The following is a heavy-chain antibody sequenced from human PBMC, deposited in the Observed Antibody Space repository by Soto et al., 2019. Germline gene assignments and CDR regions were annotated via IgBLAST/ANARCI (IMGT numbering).Heavy chain of an antibody. CDR1: GFTFSSYS. D-gene: IGHD6-25*01. Sequence: EVQLVESGGGLVQPGGSLRLSCAASGFTFSSYSMNWVRQAPGKGLEWVSYISSSSTTMYYADSVKGRFTISRDNAKNSLYLQMNSLRAEDTAVYYCARDYSSVWYFDYWGQGTLVTGSS. V-gene: IGHV3-48*01. CDR3: ARDYSSVWYFDY. CDR2: ISSSSTTM. J-gene: IGHJ4*02.